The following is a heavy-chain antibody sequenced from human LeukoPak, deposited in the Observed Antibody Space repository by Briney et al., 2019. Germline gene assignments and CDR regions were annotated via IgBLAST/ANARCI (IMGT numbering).Heavy chain of an antibody. CDR2: ISSSSSYI. V-gene: IGHV3-21*01. J-gene: IGHJ3*02. CDR1: GFTFSSYS. D-gene: IGHD3-22*01. Sequence: PGGSLRLSCAASGFTFSSYSMNWVRQAPGKGLEWVSSISSSSSYIYYADSVKGRFTISRDNAKNTLYLQMNSLRAEDTAVYYCAREEATYGYDSSGSPPPAVPFDTWGQGTMVTVSS. CDR3: AREEATYGYDSSGSPPPAVPFDT.